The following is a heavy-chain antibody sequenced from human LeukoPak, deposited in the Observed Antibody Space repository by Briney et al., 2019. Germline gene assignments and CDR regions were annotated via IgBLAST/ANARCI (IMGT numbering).Heavy chain of an antibody. D-gene: IGHD3-3*01. CDR2: ISYDGSNK. CDR3: ARSGTYRTSYGMDV. Sequence: SGGSLRLSCAASGFPFSSYAMPWVRQAPGKGLEWVAVISYDGSNKYYADSVKGRFTISRDNSKNTLYLQMNSLRAEDTAVYYCARSGTYRTSYGMDVWGEGTTVTVSS. CDR1: GFPFSSYA. V-gene: IGHV3-30-3*01. J-gene: IGHJ6*04.